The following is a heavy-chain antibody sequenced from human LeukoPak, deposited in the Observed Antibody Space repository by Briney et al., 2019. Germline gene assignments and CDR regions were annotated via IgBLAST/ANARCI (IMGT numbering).Heavy chain of an antibody. D-gene: IGHD6-19*01. Sequence: SETLSLTCTVSGASVSSGSSYWTWIRQPPGKGLEWIGYIYYSGSTHYNPSLKSRVTLSVDRSKNQFSLKLTSVTAADTAVYYCARTVRQWLANDAFDIWAKGQWSPSLQ. J-gene: IGHJ3*02. CDR2: IYYSGST. V-gene: IGHV4-61*01. CDR3: ARTVRQWLANDAFDI. CDR1: GASVSSGSSY.